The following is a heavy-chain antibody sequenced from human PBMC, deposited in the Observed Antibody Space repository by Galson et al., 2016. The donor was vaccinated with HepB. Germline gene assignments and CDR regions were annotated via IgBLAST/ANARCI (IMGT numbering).Heavy chain of an antibody. CDR1: GYTFTDYY. V-gene: IGHV1-2*02. Sequence: SVKVSCKASGYTFTDYYIHWVRQAPGQGLEWMGWINPKSGGTNFAPKFQARVTMTSDTSIGTAYMELTNLRSDGSAVYYCARPSGTYYWYFDLWGRGTLVTVSS. D-gene: IGHD1-26*01. CDR3: ARPSGTYYWYFDL. J-gene: IGHJ2*01. CDR2: INPKSGGT.